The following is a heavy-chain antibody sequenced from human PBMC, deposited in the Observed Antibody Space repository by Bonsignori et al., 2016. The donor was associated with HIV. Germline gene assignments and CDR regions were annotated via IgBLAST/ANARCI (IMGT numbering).Heavy chain of an antibody. Sequence: QVQLVQSGVEVKKPGASVKVSCKASGYRFTNYHITWVRQAPGQGLEWMGWISAYNGNTNYAQKFQGRVTMTTDTSTSTAYMELRSLRSDDTALYYCARVYRSSDPAYYYYYMDVWGQGTTVT. CDR1: GYRFTNYH. CDR3: ARVYRSSDPAYYYYYMDV. J-gene: IGHJ6*03. CDR2: ISAYNGNT. V-gene: IGHV1-18*01. D-gene: IGHD2-15*01.